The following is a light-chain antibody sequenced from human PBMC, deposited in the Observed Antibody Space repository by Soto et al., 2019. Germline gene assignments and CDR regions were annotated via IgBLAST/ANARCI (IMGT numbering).Light chain of an antibody. CDR1: SSNIGSNT. CDR3: AAWDDSLNGSNYV. J-gene: IGLJ1*01. V-gene: IGLV1-44*01. CDR2: SNN. Sequence: QSVLTQPPSASGTPGQRVTISCSGSSSNIGSNTVNWYQQLPGTAPKLLIYSNNQRPPGVPDRFSGSKSGTSASLAISGLQSEDEADYYCAAWDDSLNGSNYVFGTGTKLTVL.